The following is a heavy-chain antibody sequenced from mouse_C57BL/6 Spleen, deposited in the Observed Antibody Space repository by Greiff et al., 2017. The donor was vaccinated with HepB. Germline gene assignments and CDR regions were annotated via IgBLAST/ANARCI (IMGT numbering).Heavy chain of an antibody. V-gene: IGHV1-64*01. CDR2: IHPNSGST. CDR3: ARGDGYYFSWFAY. CDR1: GYTFTSYW. J-gene: IGHJ3*01. Sequence: QVKLKQAGAELVKPGASGKLSCKASGYTFTSYWMHWVKQRPGQGLEWIGMIHPNSGSTNYNEKFKSKATLTVDKSSSTAYMQLSSLTSEDSAVYSVARGDGYYFSWFAYWGQGTLVTVSA. D-gene: IGHD2-3*01.